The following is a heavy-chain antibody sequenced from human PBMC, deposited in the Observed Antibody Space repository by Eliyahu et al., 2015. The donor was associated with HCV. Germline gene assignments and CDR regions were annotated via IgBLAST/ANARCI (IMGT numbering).Heavy chain of an antibody. CDR1: GFTFSSYS. D-gene: IGHD3-22*01. CDR3: ARDSSGYLFDY. J-gene: IGHJ4*02. CDR2: ISSSSXYI. Sequence: EVQLVESGGGLVKPGGSLXLSCAASGFTFSSYSXNWVRQAPGKGLEWVSSISSSSXYIYYADSVKGRFTISRDNAKNSLYLQMNSLRAEDTAVYYCARDSSGYLFDYWGQGTLVTVSS. V-gene: IGHV3-21*01.